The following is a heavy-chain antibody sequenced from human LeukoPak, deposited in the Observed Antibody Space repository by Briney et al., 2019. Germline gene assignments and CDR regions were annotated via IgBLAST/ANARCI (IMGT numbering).Heavy chain of an antibody. D-gene: IGHD6-19*01. CDR1: GNSISSGDNY. Sequence: SETLSLTCTVSGNSISSGDNYWSWIRQPAGKGLEWIGRIYTSGRTNYNPSLKSRVNISVDTSKNQFSLKLSSVTAADTAVYYCARRVRRVAGTRGAFDIWGQGTMVTVSS. V-gene: IGHV4-61*02. J-gene: IGHJ3*02. CDR2: IYTSGRT. CDR3: ARRVRRVAGTRGAFDI.